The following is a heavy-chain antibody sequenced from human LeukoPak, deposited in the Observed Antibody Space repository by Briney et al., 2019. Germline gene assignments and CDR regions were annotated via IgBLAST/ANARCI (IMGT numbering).Heavy chain of an antibody. Sequence: PGGSLRLSCAASGFTFSSYAMSWVRQASGKGLEWVSAISGSGGSTYYADSVKGRFTISRDNSKNTLYLQMNSLRAEDTAVYYCAKDSRGRFLEWLSNKYYFDYWGQGTLVTVSS. CDR3: AKDSRGRFLEWLSNKYYFDY. V-gene: IGHV3-23*01. CDR2: ISGSGGST. J-gene: IGHJ4*02. D-gene: IGHD3-3*01. CDR1: GFTFSSYA.